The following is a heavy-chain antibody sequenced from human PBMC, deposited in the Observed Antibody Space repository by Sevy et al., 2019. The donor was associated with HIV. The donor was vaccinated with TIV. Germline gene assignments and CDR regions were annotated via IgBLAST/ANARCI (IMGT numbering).Heavy chain of an antibody. J-gene: IGHJ3*02. CDR3: ARVSTVGAMMDALDT. V-gene: IGHV3-30*03. Sequence: GGSLRLSCAASGFTFSDYGVHWVRQTPHKVLEWVAVMSIDGNDKHYADSARGRFTISRDKSKNTLFLELNSLRHEDTAVYFCARVSTVGAMMDALDTWGQGTMVTVSS. D-gene: IGHD3-16*01. CDR2: MSIDGNDK. CDR1: GFTFSDYG.